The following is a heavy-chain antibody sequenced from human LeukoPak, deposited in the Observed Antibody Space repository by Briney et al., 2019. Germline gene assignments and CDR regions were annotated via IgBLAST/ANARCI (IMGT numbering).Heavy chain of an antibody. CDR3: AEPFGDAFDI. CDR1: GFTFSSYW. D-gene: IGHD3-3*01. J-gene: IGHJ3*02. Sequence: PGGSLRLSCAASGFTFSSYWMHWVRQAPGKGLVWISHINSDGSSTTYADSVRGRFTISRDNAKNTLYLQMNSLRAEDTAVYYCAEPFGDAFDIWGQGTMVTVSS. CDR2: INSDGSST. V-gene: IGHV3-74*01.